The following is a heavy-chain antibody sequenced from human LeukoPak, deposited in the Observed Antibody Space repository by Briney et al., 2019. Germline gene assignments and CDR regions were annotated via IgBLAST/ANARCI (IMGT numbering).Heavy chain of an antibody. CDR2: IIPIFGTA. CDR3: ARGGDYGDYRFDY. D-gene: IGHD4-17*01. V-gene: IGHV1-69*13. CDR1: GGTFSSYA. J-gene: IGHJ4*02. Sequence: SVKVSCKASGGTFSSYAISWVRQAPGQGLEWMGGIIPIFGTANYAQKFQGRVTITADESTSTAYMELSSLRSEDTAVYYCARGGDYGDYRFDYWGQGTLVTVSS.